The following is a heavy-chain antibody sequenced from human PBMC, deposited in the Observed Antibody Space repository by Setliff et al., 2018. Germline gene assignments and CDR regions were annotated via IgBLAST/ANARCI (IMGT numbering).Heavy chain of an antibody. J-gene: IGHJ4*02. V-gene: IGHV4-39*07. Sequence: SETLSLTCTVSGGSISSSSYYWGWIRQPPGKGLEWIGSIYYSGSTYYNPSLKSRVTISVDTSKNQFSLKLSSVTVADTAVYYCARDRITIFGVVIPFDYWGQGTLVTVSS. CDR3: ARDRITIFGVVIPFDY. CDR2: IYYSGST. D-gene: IGHD3-3*01. CDR1: GGSISSSSYY.